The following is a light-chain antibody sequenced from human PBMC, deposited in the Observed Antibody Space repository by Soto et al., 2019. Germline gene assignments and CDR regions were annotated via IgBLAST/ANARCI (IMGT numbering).Light chain of an antibody. J-gene: IGKJ1*01. CDR3: QQTYSTPPWT. Sequence: EVVVRQSPATLSVSPGEGATLSCRASQGIGDTLAWYQHKPGQTPRLLIYDTSTRATSVPTRFSGSRSGAEFTLTINSLQSEDVGTYFCQQTYSTPPWTFGQGTKVDIK. CDR1: QGIGDT. V-gene: IGKV3-15*01. CDR2: DTS.